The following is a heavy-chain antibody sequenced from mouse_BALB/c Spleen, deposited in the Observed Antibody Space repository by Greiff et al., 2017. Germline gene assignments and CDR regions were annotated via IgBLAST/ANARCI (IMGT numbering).Heavy chain of an antibody. J-gene: IGHJ2*01. D-gene: IGHD2-13*01. CDR1: GYTFTSYW. CDR2: IYPGDGDT. Sequence: SGAELARPGASVKLSCKASGYTFTSYWMQWVKQRPGQGLEWIGAIYPGDGDTRYTQKFKGKATLTADKSSSTAYMQLSSLASEDSAVYYCARRLDHYFDYWGQGTTLTVSS. CDR3: ARRLDHYFDY. V-gene: IGHV1-87*01.